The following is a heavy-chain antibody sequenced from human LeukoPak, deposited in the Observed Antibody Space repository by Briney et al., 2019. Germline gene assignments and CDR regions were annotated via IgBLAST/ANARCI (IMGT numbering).Heavy chain of an antibody. V-gene: IGHV1-69*13. CDR2: IIPIFGTA. D-gene: IGHD4-23*01. Sequence: GASVKVSCKASGGTFSSYAISWGRQAPGQGLEWMGGIIPIFGTANYAQKFQGRVTITADESTSTAYMELSSLRSEDTAVYYCARRFLDYGGNPEGFDPWGQGTLVTVSS. CDR1: GGTFSSYA. J-gene: IGHJ5*02. CDR3: ARRFLDYGGNPEGFDP.